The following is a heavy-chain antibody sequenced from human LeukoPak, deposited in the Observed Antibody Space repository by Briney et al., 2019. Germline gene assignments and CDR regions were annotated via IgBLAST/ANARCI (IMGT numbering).Heavy chain of an antibody. Sequence: GASVTVSCKASGYTFTGYYIHWVRRAPGPGLEWMGWINPNSGDTNYAQKFQGRVTMTRDTSISTAYIELSSLKSDDTAVYYCARGKWESSTTCYGAWGQATLVTASS. V-gene: IGHV1-2*02. J-gene: IGHJ5*02. CDR1: GYTFTGYY. D-gene: IGHD2-2*01. CDR2: INPNSGDT. CDR3: ARGKWESSTTCYGA.